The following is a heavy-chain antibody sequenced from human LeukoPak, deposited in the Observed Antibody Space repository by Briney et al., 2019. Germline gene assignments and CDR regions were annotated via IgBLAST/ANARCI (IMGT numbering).Heavy chain of an antibody. D-gene: IGHD3-10*01. Sequence: SETLSLTCTVSGAPINDYYWTWIRQPPGKGLEWIGYIYYSGTTNYNPSLKSRVSISVDTSKNQFSLKLRSVTAADTAVYYCARRLYGSGSYYLGWFDPWGQGTLVTVSS. CDR1: GAPINDYY. CDR3: ARRLYGSGSYYLGWFDP. J-gene: IGHJ5*02. CDR2: IYYSGTT. V-gene: IGHV4-59*12.